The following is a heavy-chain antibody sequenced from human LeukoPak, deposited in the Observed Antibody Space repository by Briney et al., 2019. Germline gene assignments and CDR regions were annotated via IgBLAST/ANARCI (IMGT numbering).Heavy chain of an antibody. CDR1: GDSVSSNSAA. CDR3: ARGGAVSGSFSWFDP. J-gene: IGHJ5*02. D-gene: IGHD6-19*01. CDR2: TYYRSEWYI. V-gene: IGHV6-1*01. Sequence: SQTLSLTCSISGDSVSSNSAAWTWIRQSPSRGLEWLTRTYYRSEWYIDYAASLKGRITITPDTSKNQFSLQLNSVTPEDTAVYYCARGGAVSGSFSWFDPWGQGILVTVSS.